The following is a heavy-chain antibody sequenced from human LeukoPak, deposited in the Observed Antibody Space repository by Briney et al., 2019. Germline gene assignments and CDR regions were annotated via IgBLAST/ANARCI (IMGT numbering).Heavy chain of an antibody. Sequence: SETLSLTCTLSGGSISSSSYYWGWIRQPPGKGLEWIGSIYYSGSTYYNPSLKSRVTISVDTSKNQFSLKLSSVTAADTAVYYCAREGDTASPVGAFDIWGQGTMVTVSS. CDR1: GGSISSSSYY. J-gene: IGHJ3*02. CDR2: IYYSGST. CDR3: AREGDTASPVGAFDI. V-gene: IGHV4-39*02. D-gene: IGHD5-18*01.